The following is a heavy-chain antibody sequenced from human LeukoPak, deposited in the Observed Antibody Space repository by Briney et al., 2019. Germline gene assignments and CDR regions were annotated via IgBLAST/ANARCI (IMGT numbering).Heavy chain of an antibody. CDR1: GFTFSSYW. J-gene: IGHJ5*02. V-gene: IGHV3-7*01. Sequence: GGSLRLSCAASGFTFSSYWMSWVRQAPGKGLEWVANIKQDGSEKYYVDSVKGRFTISRDNAKNSLYLQMNSLRAEDTAEYYCARGDYYDFWSGPEGFDPWGQGTLVTVSS. D-gene: IGHD3-3*01. CDR3: ARGDYYDFWSGPEGFDP. CDR2: IKQDGSEK.